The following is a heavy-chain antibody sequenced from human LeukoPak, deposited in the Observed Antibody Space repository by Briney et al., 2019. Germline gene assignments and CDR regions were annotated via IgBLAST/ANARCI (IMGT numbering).Heavy chain of an antibody. Sequence: SETLSLTCTVSGGSISSNYWTWIRQPAGKGLEWIWRIYTSGSYNYNPSLNSRSTISVDTSGNQVSLRVRSVTAADTAVYYCATEGDSTADLAYWGRGTLVTVSS. CDR3: ATEGDSTADLAY. V-gene: IGHV4-4*07. CDR1: GGSISSNY. CDR2: IYTSGSY. D-gene: IGHD2/OR15-2a*01. J-gene: IGHJ4*02.